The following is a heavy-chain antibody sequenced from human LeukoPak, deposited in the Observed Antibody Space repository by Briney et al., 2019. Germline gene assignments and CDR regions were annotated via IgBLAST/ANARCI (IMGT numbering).Heavy chain of an antibody. D-gene: IGHD2/OR15-2a*01. CDR3: ARPLFYDAFDI. J-gene: IGHJ3*02. V-gene: IGHV1-2*02. Sequence: ASVKVSCKASGYTFTGYYMHWVRQAPGQGLEWMGWINPNSGGTNYTQKFQGRVTMTRDTSIGTAYMELSRLRSDDTAVYYCARPLFYDAFDIWGQGTMVTVSS. CDR2: INPNSGGT. CDR1: GYTFTGYY.